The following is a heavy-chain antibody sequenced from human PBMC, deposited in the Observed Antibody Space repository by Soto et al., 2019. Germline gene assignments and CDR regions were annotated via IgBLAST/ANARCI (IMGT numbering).Heavy chain of an antibody. CDR2: IYYHGST. CDR1: GGSISSSSYY. D-gene: IGHD2-15*01. V-gene: IGHV4-39*01. J-gene: IGHJ2*01. Sequence: QLQLQESGPGLVKPSETLSLTCTVSGGSISSSSYYWGWIRQPPGKGLEWIGSIYYHGSTYYNPSLRSRVTISVDTSKNLFSLKLSSVTAADTAVYYCARTSLDLGYCSGGSCYPGRTWYFDLWGRGTLVTVSS. CDR3: ARTSLDLGYCSGGSCYPGRTWYFDL.